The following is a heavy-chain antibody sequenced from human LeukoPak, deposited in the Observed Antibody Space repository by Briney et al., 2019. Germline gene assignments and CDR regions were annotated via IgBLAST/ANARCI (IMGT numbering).Heavy chain of an antibody. J-gene: IGHJ6*03. V-gene: IGHV1-8*03. Sequence: ASVKVSCKASGYTFTSYDINWVRQATGQGLEWMGWMNPNSGNTGYAQKFQGRVTITRNTSTSTAYMELSSLRSEDTAVYYCARGYGYQLLDYYMDVWGKGTTVTVSS. CDR3: ARGYGYQLLDYYMDV. CDR1: GYTFTSYD. D-gene: IGHD2-2*01. CDR2: MNPNSGNT.